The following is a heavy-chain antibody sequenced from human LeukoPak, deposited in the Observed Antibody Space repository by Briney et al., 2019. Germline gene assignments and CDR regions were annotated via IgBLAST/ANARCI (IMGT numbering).Heavy chain of an antibody. CDR2: IYTSGST. J-gene: IGHJ4*02. CDR3: ARVYYDSSGYYPIDY. CDR1: GDSIISYY. D-gene: IGHD3-22*01. V-gene: IGHV4-4*07. Sequence: PSETLSLTCTVSGDSIISYYWSWIRQPAGKGLEWIGHIYTSGSTNYNPSLKSRVAMSVDTSKNQFSLKLSSVTAADTAVYYCARVYYDSSGYYPIDYWGQGTLVTVSS.